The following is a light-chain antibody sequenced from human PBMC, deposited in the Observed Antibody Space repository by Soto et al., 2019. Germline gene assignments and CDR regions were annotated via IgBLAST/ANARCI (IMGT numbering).Light chain of an antibody. Sequence: EIVMTQSPATLSVSPGERATLSCRASQSVSSNLAWHQQKPGQAPRLLIYGASTRATGIPARFSGSGSGTEFSLTISSLQSVDFAVYYCQQYNDWPLTFGGGTKVEIK. CDR2: GAS. CDR1: QSVSSN. J-gene: IGKJ4*01. V-gene: IGKV3-15*01. CDR3: QQYNDWPLT.